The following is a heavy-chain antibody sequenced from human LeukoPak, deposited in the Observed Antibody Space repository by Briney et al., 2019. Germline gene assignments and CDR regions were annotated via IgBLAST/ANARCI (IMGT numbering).Heavy chain of an antibody. CDR3: ARGWPGATTGFDY. CDR2: IYTSGST. Sequence: KPSETLSLTCTVSGGSISSYYWSWIRQPPGKGLEWIGYIYTSGSTNYNPSLKSRVTISVDTSKNQISLKLSSVTAADTAVYYCARGWPGATTGFDYWGQGTLVTVSS. CDR1: GGSISSYY. V-gene: IGHV4-4*09. J-gene: IGHJ4*02. D-gene: IGHD1-26*01.